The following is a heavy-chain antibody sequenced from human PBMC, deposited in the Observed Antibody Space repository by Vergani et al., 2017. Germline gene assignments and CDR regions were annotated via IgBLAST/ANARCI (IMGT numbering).Heavy chain of an antibody. D-gene: IGHD3-3*01. CDR2: ISYDGSNK. J-gene: IGHJ4*02. V-gene: IGHV3-30*04. Sequence: QVQLVESGGGVVQPGRSLRLSCAASGFTFSSYAMPWVRQAPGKGLEWVAVISYDGSNKYYADSVKGRFTISRNNAKNTLYLQMNSLRAEDTAVYYCARGGYYDFWSGYYLFDYWGQGTLVTVSS. CDR3: ARGGYYDFWSGYYLFDY. CDR1: GFTFSSYA.